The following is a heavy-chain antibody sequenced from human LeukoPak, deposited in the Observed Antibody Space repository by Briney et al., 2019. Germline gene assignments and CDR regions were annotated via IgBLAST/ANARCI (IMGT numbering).Heavy chain of an antibody. CDR2: ISGSGGST. V-gene: IGHV3-23*01. Sequence: PGGSLRLSCAASGFTFSSYGMSWVRQAPGKGLEWVSAISGSGGSTYYADSVKGRFTISRDNSKNTLYLQMNSLRAEDTAVYYCAKDQRRRGEYCSSTSCYTDYWGQGTLVTVSS. CDR1: GFTFSSYG. D-gene: IGHD2-2*02. J-gene: IGHJ4*02. CDR3: AKDQRRRGEYCSSTSCYTDY.